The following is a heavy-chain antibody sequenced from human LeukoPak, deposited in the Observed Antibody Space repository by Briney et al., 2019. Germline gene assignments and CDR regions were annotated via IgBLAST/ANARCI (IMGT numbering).Heavy chain of an antibody. Sequence: SETLSLTCTVSGGSISSYYWSWIRQPAGKGLGWIGRLYTSGSTNSNPSLKSRLTMSVDTSKNQLSLQLRSVTVADTAVYYCARESTLVTLSAVFSAFDHWGQGTPVTVSS. V-gene: IGHV4-4*07. CDR3: ARESTLVTLSAVFSAFDH. D-gene: IGHD2/OR15-2a*01. CDR2: LYTSGST. J-gene: IGHJ4*02. CDR1: GGSISSYY.